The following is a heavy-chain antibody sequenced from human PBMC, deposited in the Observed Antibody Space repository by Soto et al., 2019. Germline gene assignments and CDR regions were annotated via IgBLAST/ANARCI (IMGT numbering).Heavy chain of an antibody. CDR1: GFTVSSNY. D-gene: IGHD4-17*01. J-gene: IGHJ6*02. V-gene: IGHV3-53*04. CDR3: ARASLHDYGGNLYYYYYGMDV. Sequence: GESLKISCAASGFTVSSNYMSWVRQAPGKGLEWVSVIYSGGSTYYADSVKGRFTISRHNSKNTLYLQMNSLRAEDTAVYYCARASLHDYGGNLYYYYYGMDVWGQGTTVTVSS. CDR2: IYSGGST.